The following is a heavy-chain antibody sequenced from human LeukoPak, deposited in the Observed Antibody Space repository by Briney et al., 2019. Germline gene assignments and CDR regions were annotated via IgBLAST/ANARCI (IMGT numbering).Heavy chain of an antibody. J-gene: IGHJ6*02. CDR3: AKDGCSSTSYYYGMDV. CDR1: GFTFSSYG. V-gene: IGHV3-30*18. Sequence: GGSLRLSCAASGFTFSSYGMHWVRQAPGKGLEWVAVISYDGSNKYYADSVKGRFTISRDNSKNTLYLQMNSLRAEDTAVYYCAKDGCSSTSYYYGMDVWGQGTTVTVSS. CDR2: ISYDGSNK. D-gene: IGHD2-2*01.